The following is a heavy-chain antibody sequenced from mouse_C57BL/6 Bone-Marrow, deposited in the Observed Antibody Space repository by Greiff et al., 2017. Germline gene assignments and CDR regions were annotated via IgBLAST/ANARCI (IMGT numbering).Heavy chain of an antibody. J-gene: IGHJ2*01. D-gene: IGHD4-1*01. CDR2: INPNNGGT. CDR1: GYTFTDYY. V-gene: IGHV1-26*01. Sequence: EVQLQQSGPELVKPGASVKISCKASGYTFTDYYMNWVKQSHGKSLEWIGDINPNNGGTSYNQKFKGKATLTVDKSSSTAYMELRSLTSEDSAVYYCAVWDFDYWGQGTTLTVSS. CDR3: AVWDFDY.